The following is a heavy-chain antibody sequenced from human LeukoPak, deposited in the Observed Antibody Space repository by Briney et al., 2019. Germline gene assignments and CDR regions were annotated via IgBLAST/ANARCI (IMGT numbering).Heavy chain of an antibody. D-gene: IGHD3-10*01. V-gene: IGHV3-23*01. CDR3: AKGVYGSGTYYMREFDY. CDR2: ISGGGGST. CDR1: GFTFSNAW. J-gene: IGHJ4*02. Sequence: GGSLRLSCAASGFTFSNAWMNWVRQAPGKGLEWVSTISGGGGSTYYADSVKGRFTISRDNSKNTLYLQMNSLRAEDTAVYYCAKGVYGSGTYYMREFDYWGQGTLVTVSS.